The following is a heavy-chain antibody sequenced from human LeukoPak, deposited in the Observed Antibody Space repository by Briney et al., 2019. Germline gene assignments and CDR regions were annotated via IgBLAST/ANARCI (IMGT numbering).Heavy chain of an antibody. CDR1: GASITNGYY. CDR3: ARPSKNHGDYGY. CDR2: IHYGGNT. J-gene: IGHJ4*02. D-gene: IGHD4-17*01. Sequence: SETLSLTCTVSGASITNGYYWGWIRQSPGKGLEWIGSIHYGGNTYYNPSLKSRVTISVDTSKNQFSLKLSSVTAADTAVYYCARPSKNHGDYGYWGQGTLVTVSS. V-gene: IGHV4-38-2*02.